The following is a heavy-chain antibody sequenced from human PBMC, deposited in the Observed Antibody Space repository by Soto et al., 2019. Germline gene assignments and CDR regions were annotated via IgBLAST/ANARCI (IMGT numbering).Heavy chain of an antibody. CDR3: ARHDYLDP. D-gene: IGHD3-16*01. J-gene: IGHJ5*02. Sequence: GGSRNLSCAPDGFAVSGLYMSWVRQPPGKGLEWVSLVYTDGNTYYADSVKGRFTIFRDNSQNTVYLQMNSLRVEDTAVYYCARHDYLDPWGPGTLVTVSS. CDR1: GFAVSGLY. V-gene: IGHV3-66*04. CDR2: VYTDGNT.